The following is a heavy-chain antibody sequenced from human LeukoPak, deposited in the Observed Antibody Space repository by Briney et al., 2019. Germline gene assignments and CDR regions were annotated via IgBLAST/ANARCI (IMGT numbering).Heavy chain of an antibody. Sequence: GGSLRLSCAASAFTFSSYWMSWVRQAPGKGLEWVANIKQDGSEKYYVDSVKGRFTISRDNAKNSLYLQMNSLRAEDTAVYYCASSHSSSWYYFDYWGQGTLVTVSS. J-gene: IGHJ4*02. CDR2: IKQDGSEK. D-gene: IGHD6-13*01. V-gene: IGHV3-7*01. CDR1: AFTFSSYW. CDR3: ASSHSSSWYYFDY.